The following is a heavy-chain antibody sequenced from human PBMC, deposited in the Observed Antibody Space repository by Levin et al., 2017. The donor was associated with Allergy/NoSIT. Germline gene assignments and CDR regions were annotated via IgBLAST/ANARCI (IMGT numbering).Heavy chain of an antibody. CDR2: IINSGVGT. CDR3: AKDAIRGSDQPYYFDY. Sequence: GGSLRLSCAASGFTFNNYAMSWVRQAPGKGLEWVSAIINSGVGTYYADSVKGRFTSSRDNSKNPMYLQMNSLRAEDTAVYFCAKDAIRGSDQPYYFDYWGQGTLVTASS. J-gene: IGHJ4*02. V-gene: IGHV3-23*01. CDR1: GFTFNNYA. D-gene: IGHD6-19*01.